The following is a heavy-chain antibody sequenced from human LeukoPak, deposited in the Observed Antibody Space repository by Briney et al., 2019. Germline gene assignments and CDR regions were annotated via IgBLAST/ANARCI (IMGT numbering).Heavy chain of an antibody. Sequence: GGSLRLSCTASGFTFTTYAMHWVRQAPGKGLEWLAVISYDASNKYYADSVKGRFTISRDNSKNTLYLQMNSLRAEDTAVYYCAMGGYSTNWRNYFDYWGQGTLVTVSS. J-gene: IGHJ4*02. CDR2: ISYDASNK. CDR3: AMGGYSTNWRNYFDY. CDR1: GFTFTTYA. V-gene: IGHV3-30*04. D-gene: IGHD6-13*01.